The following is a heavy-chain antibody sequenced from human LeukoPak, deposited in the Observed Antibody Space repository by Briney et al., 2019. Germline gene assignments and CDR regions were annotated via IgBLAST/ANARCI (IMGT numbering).Heavy chain of an antibody. J-gene: IGHJ2*01. V-gene: IGHV3-11*01. CDR2: ITGRDHSM. Sequence: GGSLRLSCAASGFSFSDYYMCWIRQAPGKGLEWLSYITGRDHSMAYADSVRGRFAISRDNAKNSVYLHLESLRAEDTAVYYCARGHCGRSNCDWHFDLWGRGALVTVS. CDR3: ARGHCGRSNCDWHFDL. CDR1: GFSFSDYY. D-gene: IGHD2-21*01.